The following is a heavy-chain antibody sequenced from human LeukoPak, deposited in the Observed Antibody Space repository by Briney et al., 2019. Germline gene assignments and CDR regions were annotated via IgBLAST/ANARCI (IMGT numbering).Heavy chain of an antibody. CDR3: ARGGVALSYYGMDV. Sequence: VASVTVSCKASGYTFTGYYMHWVRQAPGQGLEWMGWINPNSGGTNYAQKFQGRVTMTRDTSISTAYMELSRLRSDDTAVYYCARGGVALSYYGMDVWGQGTTVTVSS. V-gene: IGHV1-2*02. CDR1: GYTFTGYY. J-gene: IGHJ6*02. D-gene: IGHD2-8*01. CDR2: INPNSGGT.